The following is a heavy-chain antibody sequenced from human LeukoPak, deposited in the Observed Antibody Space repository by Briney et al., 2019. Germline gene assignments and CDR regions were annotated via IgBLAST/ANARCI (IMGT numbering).Heavy chain of an antibody. J-gene: IGHJ4*02. CDR2: ISAYNGNT. D-gene: IGHD6-19*01. CDR1: LYTFTSYG. Sequence: ASVKVSCKPSLYTFTSYGISWVRQAPGQGLEWMGWISAYNGNTNYAQKLQGRVTMTTDTSTSTAYMELRSLRSDDTAVYYCARARIAVPMGYWGQGTLVTVSS. CDR3: ARARIAVPMGY. V-gene: IGHV1-18*01.